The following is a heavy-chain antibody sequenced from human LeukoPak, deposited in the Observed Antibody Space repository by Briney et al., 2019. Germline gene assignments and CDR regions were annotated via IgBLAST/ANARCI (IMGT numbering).Heavy chain of an antibody. D-gene: IGHD2-2*01. Sequence: GGSLRLSCAASGFTFSSYAMHWIRQAPGKGLEWVANIKQDGSEKYYVDSVKGRFTISRDNAKNSLYLQMNSLRAEDTAVYYCARDTVVVPAAMAYYYYGMDVWGQGTTVTVSS. CDR2: IKQDGSEK. V-gene: IGHV3-7*01. CDR1: GFTFSSYA. CDR3: ARDTVVVPAAMAYYYYGMDV. J-gene: IGHJ6*02.